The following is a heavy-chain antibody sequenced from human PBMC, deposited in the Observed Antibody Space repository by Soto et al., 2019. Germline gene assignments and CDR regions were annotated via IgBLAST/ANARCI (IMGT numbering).Heavy chain of an antibody. Sequence: QVQLVQSGAEVKKPGASVKVFCKASGYTFTSYAMHWVRQAPGQRLEWMGWINAGNGNTKYSQKFQGRVTITRDTSASTVYMELSSLRSEDTAVYYCARGEWQWLGYVQGYFDYWGQGTLVTVSS. D-gene: IGHD6-19*01. CDR1: GYTFTSYA. CDR3: ARGEWQWLGYVQGYFDY. J-gene: IGHJ4*02. V-gene: IGHV1-3*01. CDR2: INAGNGNT.